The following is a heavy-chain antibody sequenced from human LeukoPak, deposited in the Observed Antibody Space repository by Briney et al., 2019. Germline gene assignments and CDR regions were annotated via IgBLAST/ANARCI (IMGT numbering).Heavy chain of an antibody. CDR3: AKDPRFHRSGWFPFDY. CDR1: GFTFSSYA. V-gene: IGHV3-23*01. J-gene: IGHJ4*02. Sequence: GGSLRLSCAASGFTFSSYAMSWVRQAPGKGLEWVSAISGSGGSTYYADSVKGRFTISRDNSKNTLYLQMNSLRAEDTAVYYCAKDPRFHRSGWFPFDYWGQGTLVTVSS. CDR2: ISGSGGST. D-gene: IGHD6-19*01.